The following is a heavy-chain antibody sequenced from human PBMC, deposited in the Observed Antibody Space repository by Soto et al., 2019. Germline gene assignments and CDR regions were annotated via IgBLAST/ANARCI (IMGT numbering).Heavy chain of an antibody. J-gene: IGHJ3*01. D-gene: IGHD3-16*02. CDR1: GFTLSMSA. V-gene: IGHV3-23*01. Sequence: LRLSCASSGFTLSMSAVNWVRQAPGKGLEWVSYISDSGDRTYYADSVKGRFTISRDRSKNTVSLQMDSLRAEDTAVYYCAKDRGIIVKAGDAFDVWGQGTKVTVS. CDR2: ISDSGDRT. CDR3: AKDRGIIVKAGDAFDV.